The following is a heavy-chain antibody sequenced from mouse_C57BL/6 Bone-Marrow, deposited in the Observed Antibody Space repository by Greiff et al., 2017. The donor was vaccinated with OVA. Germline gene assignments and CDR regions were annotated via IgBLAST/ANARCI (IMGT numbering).Heavy chain of an antibody. D-gene: IGHD2-3*01. V-gene: IGHV5-4*01. Sequence: EVQGVESGGGLVKPGGSLKLSCAASGFTFSSYAMSWVRQTPEKRLEWVATISDGGSYTYYPDNVKGRFTISRDNAKNNLYLQMSHLKSEDTAMYYCAREGGWLEAYWGQGTLVTVSA. CDR3: AREGGWLEAY. CDR2: ISDGGSYT. CDR1: GFTFSSYA. J-gene: IGHJ3*01.